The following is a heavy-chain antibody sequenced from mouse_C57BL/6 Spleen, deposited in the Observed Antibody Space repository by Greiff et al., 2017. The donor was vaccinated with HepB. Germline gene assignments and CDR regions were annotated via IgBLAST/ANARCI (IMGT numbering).Heavy chain of an antibody. CDR2: IYPGSGST. CDR3: ARGYDGYYDKAMDY. V-gene: IGHV1-55*01. CDR1: GYTFTSYW. D-gene: IGHD2-3*01. J-gene: IGHJ4*01. Sequence: VQLQQPGAELVKPGASVKMSCKASGYTFTSYWITWVKQRPGQGLEWIGDIYPGSGSTNYNEKFKSKATLTVDTSSSTAYMQLSSLTSEDSAVYYCARGYDGYYDKAMDYWGQGTSVTVSS.